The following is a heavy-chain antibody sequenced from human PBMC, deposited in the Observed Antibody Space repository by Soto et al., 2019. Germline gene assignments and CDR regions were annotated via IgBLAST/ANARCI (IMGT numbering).Heavy chain of an antibody. CDR2: IYYSGNT. CDR1: GGSISSSGSY. J-gene: IGHJ6*03. CDR3: ARHVGGYYYYMDV. Sequence: SETLSLTCTVSGGSISSSGSYWGWIRQSPGKGLEWIGSIYYSGNTYYNPSLKSRVTISVDTSKSQFSLRLSSVTAADTAIYYCARHVGGYYYYMDVWGKGATVTVSS. D-gene: IGHD2-15*01. V-gene: IGHV4-39*01.